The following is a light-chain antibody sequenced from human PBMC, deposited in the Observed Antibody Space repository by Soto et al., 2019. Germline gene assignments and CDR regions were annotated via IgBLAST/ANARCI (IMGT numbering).Light chain of an antibody. J-gene: IGKJ1*01. V-gene: IGKV3-20*01. Sequence: LLTQAAGSLSLSPGARASLSWRDSQSVSSYLAWYQQKPGQAPRLLIYGTSRRATGIPDRFSGSGSGTDFTLTISRLEPEDFAVYFCQQYGASPLVTFGQGTKVDIK. CDR2: GTS. CDR1: QSVSSY. CDR3: QQYGASPLVT.